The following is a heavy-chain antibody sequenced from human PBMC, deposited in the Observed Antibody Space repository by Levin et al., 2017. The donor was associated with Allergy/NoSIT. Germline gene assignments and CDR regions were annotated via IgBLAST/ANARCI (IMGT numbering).Heavy chain of an antibody. V-gene: IGHV5-51*01. D-gene: IGHD4-17*01. CDR3: ARTTGGYGDYDWFDP. CDR2: IYPGDSDT. CDR1: GYSFTSYW. J-gene: IGHJ5*02. Sequence: KVSCKGSGYSFTSYWIGWVRQMPGKGLEWMGIIYPGDSDTRYSPSFQGQVTISADKSISTAYLQWSSLKASDTAMYYCARTTGGYGDYDWFDPWGQGTLVTVSS.